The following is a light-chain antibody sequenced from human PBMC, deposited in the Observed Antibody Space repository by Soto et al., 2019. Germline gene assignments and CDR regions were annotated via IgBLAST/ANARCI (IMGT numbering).Light chain of an antibody. CDR3: QQRINWPIT. J-gene: IGKJ5*01. V-gene: IGKV3-11*01. CDR2: DAS. Sequence: EIVLTQSPATLSLSPGERATLSCRASQSVSSYLAWYQQKPGQAPRLLIYDASNRATGIPARFSGSGSGTDFPLTISSLEPEDFAVYYCQQRINWPITFGQGTRLELK. CDR1: QSVSSY.